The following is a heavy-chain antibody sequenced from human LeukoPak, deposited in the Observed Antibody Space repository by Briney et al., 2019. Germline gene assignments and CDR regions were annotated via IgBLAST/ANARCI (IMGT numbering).Heavy chain of an antibody. J-gene: IGHJ4*02. D-gene: IGHD2-15*01. CDR1: GGSFSGYY. CDR2: INHSGST. V-gene: IGHV4-34*01. Sequence: SETLSLTCAVYGGSFSGYYWSWIRQPPGKGLEWIGEINHSGSTNYNPSLKSRVTISVDTSKNQFSLKLSSVTAADTAVYYCAGGRLVVDPFDYWAREPWSPSPQ. CDR3: AGGRLVVDPFDY.